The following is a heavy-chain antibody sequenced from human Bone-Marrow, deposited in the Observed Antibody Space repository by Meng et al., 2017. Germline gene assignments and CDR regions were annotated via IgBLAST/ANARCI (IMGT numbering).Heavy chain of an antibody. Sequence: VQLLGSGGGLVQPGRSLRLSCAASGFTFSSYAMHWVRQAPGKGLEWVAVISYDGSNKYYADSVKGRFTISRDNSKNTLYLQMNSLRAEDTAVYYCARDRGGIDYWGQGTLVTVSS. D-gene: IGHD2-15*01. CDR3: ARDRGGIDY. CDR2: ISYDGSNK. V-gene: IGHV3-30*01. J-gene: IGHJ4*02. CDR1: GFTFSSYA.